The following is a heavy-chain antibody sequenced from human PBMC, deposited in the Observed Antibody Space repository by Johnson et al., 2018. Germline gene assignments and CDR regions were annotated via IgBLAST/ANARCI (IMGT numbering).Heavy chain of an antibody. J-gene: IGHJ1*01. Sequence: VQLVQSGGDLVQPGGSLRLSCAASRFTFSSHAMHWVRQAPGKGLEWVANIKQDGSEKYYVDSVQGRFIISRDNAKNSLYLQMNTLRAEDTAVYYCASRYYDSSGYVAYFQRWGQGTLVTVSS. CDR1: RFTFSSHA. D-gene: IGHD3-22*01. V-gene: IGHV3-7*01. CDR3: ASRYYDSSGYVAYFQR. CDR2: IKQDGSEK.